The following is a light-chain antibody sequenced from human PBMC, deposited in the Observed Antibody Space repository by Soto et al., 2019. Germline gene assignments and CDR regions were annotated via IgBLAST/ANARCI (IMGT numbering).Light chain of an antibody. CDR2: GNS. CDR3: QSYDSSLSAL. J-gene: IGLJ3*02. V-gene: IGLV1-40*01. Sequence: QSVLTQPPSVSGAPGQRVTISCTGSSSNIGAGYDVHWYQQLPGTAPKLLIYGNSNRTSGVPDRFSGSKSGTSASLAITRLQAEYEADYYCQSYDSSLSALFGGGTKLTVL. CDR1: SSNIGAGYD.